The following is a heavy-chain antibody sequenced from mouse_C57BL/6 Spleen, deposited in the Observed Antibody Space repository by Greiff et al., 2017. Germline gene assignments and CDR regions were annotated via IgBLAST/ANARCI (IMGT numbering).Heavy chain of an antibody. D-gene: IGHD1-1*01. V-gene: IGHV5-17*01. J-gene: IGHJ3*01. CDR3: ARTDGSSSWFAY. Sequence: EVHLVESGGGLVKPGGSLKLSCAASGFTFSDYGMHWVRQAPEKGLEWVAYISSGSSTIYYADTVKGRFTISRDNAKNTLFLQMTSLRSEDTAMYYCARTDGSSSWFAYWGQGTLVTVSA. CDR1: GFTFSDYG. CDR2: ISSGSSTI.